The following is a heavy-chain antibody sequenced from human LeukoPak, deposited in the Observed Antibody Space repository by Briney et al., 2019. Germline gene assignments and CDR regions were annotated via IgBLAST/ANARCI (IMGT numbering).Heavy chain of an antibody. CDR1: EYTFTSYD. V-gene: IGHV1-8*01. Sequence: ASVKVSCKASEYTFTSYDINWVRQATGQGLEWMGWMNPNSGNTGYAQKFQGRVTMTRDTSISTAYMELSSLRSEDTAVYYCARSRRIVVVPAAMLHAFDIWGQGTMVTVSS. D-gene: IGHD2-2*01. CDR3: ARSRRIVVVPAAMLHAFDI. CDR2: MNPNSGNT. J-gene: IGHJ3*02.